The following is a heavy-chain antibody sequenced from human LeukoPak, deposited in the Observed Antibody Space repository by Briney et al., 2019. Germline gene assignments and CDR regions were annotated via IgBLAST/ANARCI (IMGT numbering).Heavy chain of an antibody. CDR1: GLTFGDYA. Sequence: GRSLRLSCTASGLTFGDYAMGWFRQAPGKGLEGVGFIRSKAYGGTTEYAASVKGRFTISRDDSKSIAYLQMNSLKTEDTAEHSCTTDYYDRSGYRPYFHNWGQGTLVTVSS. CDR3: TTDYYDRSGYRPYFHN. CDR2: IRSKAYGGTT. J-gene: IGHJ4*02. V-gene: IGHV3-49*03. D-gene: IGHD3-22*01.